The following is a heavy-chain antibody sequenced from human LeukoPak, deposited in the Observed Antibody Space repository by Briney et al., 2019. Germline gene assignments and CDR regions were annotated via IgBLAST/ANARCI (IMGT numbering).Heavy chain of an antibody. J-gene: IGHJ4*02. CDR1: GGSFSGYY. CDR2: INHSGST. CDR3: ARVNENSAGLFDY. D-gene: IGHD3/OR15-3a*01. V-gene: IGHV4-34*01. Sequence: SSETLSLTCAVYGGSFSGYYWSWIRQPPGKGLEWIGEINHSGSTNYNPSLKSRVTISVDTSKNQFSLKLSSVTAADTAVYYCARVNENSAGLFDYWGQGTLVTVSS.